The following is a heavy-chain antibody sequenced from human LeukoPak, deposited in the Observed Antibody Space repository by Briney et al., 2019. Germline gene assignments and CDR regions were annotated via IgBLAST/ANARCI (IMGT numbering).Heavy chain of an antibody. CDR3: ARQGSYYDIDY. CDR2: TSSSGSTI. J-gene: IGHJ4*02. D-gene: IGHD1-26*01. V-gene: IGHV3-11*01. Sequence: GGSLRLSCAASGFTFSDYYMSWIRQVPGKGLEWVSYTSSSGSTIYYADSVKGRFTISRDNAKNSLYLQMNSLRAEDTAVYYCARQGSYYDIDYWGQGTLVTVSS. CDR1: GFTFSDYY.